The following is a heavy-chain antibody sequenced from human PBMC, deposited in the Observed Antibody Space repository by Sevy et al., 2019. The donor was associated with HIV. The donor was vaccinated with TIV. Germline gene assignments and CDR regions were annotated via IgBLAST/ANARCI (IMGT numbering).Heavy chain of an antibody. CDR3: AKARGDYGATNAASDW. J-gene: IGHJ4*02. CDR1: GFTFGSYA. CDR2: ISDSGGTT. V-gene: IGHV3-23*01. D-gene: IGHD4-17*01. Sequence: GGSLRLSCPASGFTFGSYAMSWVPQAPGKGLEWVSAISDSGGTTYYADSVKGRFTISRDNSKKKLYLQMNSLRAEDTAVYYCAKARGDYGATNAASDWWGQGTLVTVSS.